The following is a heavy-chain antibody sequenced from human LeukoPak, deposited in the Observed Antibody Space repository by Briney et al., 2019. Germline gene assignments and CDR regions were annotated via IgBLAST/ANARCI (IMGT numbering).Heavy chain of an antibody. CDR1: GYTLTELS. V-gene: IGHV1-24*01. Sequence: EASVKVSFKVSGYTLTELSMHWVRQAPGKGLEWMGGFDPEDGETIYAQKFQGRVTMTEDTSTDTAYMELSSLRSEDTAVYYCATARLYYYDMDYWGQGTLVTVSS. J-gene: IGHJ4*02. CDR3: ATARLYYYDMDY. CDR2: FDPEDGET. D-gene: IGHD3-22*01.